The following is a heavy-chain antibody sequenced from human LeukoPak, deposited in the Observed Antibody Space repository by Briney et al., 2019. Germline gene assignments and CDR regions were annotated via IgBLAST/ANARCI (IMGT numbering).Heavy chain of an antibody. D-gene: IGHD5-18*01. J-gene: IGHJ4*02. CDR3: AKQIYSYGSYYFDY. V-gene: IGHV3-53*01. Sequence: GGSLRLSCTASGFTVSSNYMSWVRQAPGKGLEWVSVIYSSGNTYYADSVKGRFTISRDNSKNTLYLQMNSLRAEDTAVYHCAKQIYSYGSYYFDYWGQGTLVTVSS. CDR2: IYSSGNT. CDR1: GFTVSSNY.